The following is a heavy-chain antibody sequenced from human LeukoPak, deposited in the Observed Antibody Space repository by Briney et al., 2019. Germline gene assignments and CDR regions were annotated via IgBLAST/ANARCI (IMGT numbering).Heavy chain of an antibody. CDR2: ISGGGGST. Sequence: AGGSLRLSCAASGFTFSSYVMTWVRQVPGKGLEWVSAISGGGGSTYYADSVKGRFTISRDNSNNTLYLEMNSLETEDTAVYYCARDFSWTFDYWGRGTLVTVSS. CDR3: ARDFSWTFDY. D-gene: IGHD2-15*01. J-gene: IGHJ4*02. V-gene: IGHV3-23*01. CDR1: GFTFSSYV.